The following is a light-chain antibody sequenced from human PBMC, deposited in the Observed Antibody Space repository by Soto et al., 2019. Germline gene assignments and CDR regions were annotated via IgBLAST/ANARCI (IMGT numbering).Light chain of an antibody. Sequence: DIQMTQSPSSLSASVGDRVTITCRASQSISSYLNWYQQKPGKAPKLLIYAASSLQSGVPSRFSGSGSGTDSTLTISSLQPEDFATYYCQQSYSTPRTFGSGTKVDIK. V-gene: IGKV1-39*01. J-gene: IGKJ3*01. CDR1: QSISSY. CDR2: AAS. CDR3: QQSYSTPRT.